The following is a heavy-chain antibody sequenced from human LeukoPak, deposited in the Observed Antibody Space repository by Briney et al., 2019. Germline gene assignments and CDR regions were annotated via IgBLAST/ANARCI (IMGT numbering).Heavy chain of an antibody. CDR1: GFTFSNYA. Sequence: GGSLRLSCAASGFTFSNYAMNWVRLAPGTGPEWVSSISGSGGNTYYADSVKGRFTISRDNSKNTLNLQMNSLRAEDTAVYYCAKPARTDAFDIWGQGTMVTVSS. J-gene: IGHJ3*02. V-gene: IGHV3-23*01. CDR2: ISGSGGNT. D-gene: IGHD1-14*01. CDR3: AKPARTDAFDI.